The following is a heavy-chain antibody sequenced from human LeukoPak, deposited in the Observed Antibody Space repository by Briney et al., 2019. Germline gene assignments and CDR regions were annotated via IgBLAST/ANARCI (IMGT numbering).Heavy chain of an antibody. Sequence: PGGSLRLSCAASGFTFSSYSMNWVRQAPGKGLEWVSSISSSSSYIYYADSVKGRFTISRDNAKNSLYLQMNSLRAEDTAVYYCARDGSNLHRGGYFDYWGQGTLVTVSS. V-gene: IGHV3-21*01. CDR1: GFTFSSYS. CDR3: ARDGSNLHRGGYFDY. J-gene: IGHJ4*02. D-gene: IGHD2-15*01. CDR2: ISSSSSYI.